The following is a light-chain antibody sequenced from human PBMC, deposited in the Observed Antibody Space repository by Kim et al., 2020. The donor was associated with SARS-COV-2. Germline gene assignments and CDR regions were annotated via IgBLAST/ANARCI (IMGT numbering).Light chain of an antibody. V-gene: IGKV3-15*01. CDR2: GAS. CDR3: QQYNKWPQA. J-gene: IGKJ1*01. CDR1: QSVRSN. Sequence: EIVLTQSPATLSASPGERATLSCRASQSVRSNLAWYQQKPGQAPRLLIYGASTRATGLPARFSGSGSETEFSLTISSLQSEDFAVYYCQQYNKWPQAFGQGTKVDIK.